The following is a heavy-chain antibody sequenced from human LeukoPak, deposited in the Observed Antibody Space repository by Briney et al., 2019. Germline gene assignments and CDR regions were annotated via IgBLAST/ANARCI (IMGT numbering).Heavy chain of an antibody. CDR3: ARVRSDSSGWGYYYYYMDV. CDR1: GYTFTSYG. J-gene: IGHJ6*03. CDR2: ISAYNGNT. V-gene: IGHV1-18*01. Sequence: ASVKVSCKASGYTFTSYGISWVRQAPGRGLEWMGWISAYNGNTNYAQKLQGRVTMTTDTSTSTAYMELRSLRSDDTAVYYCARVRSDSSGWGYYYYYMDVWGKGTTVTVSS. D-gene: IGHD6-19*01.